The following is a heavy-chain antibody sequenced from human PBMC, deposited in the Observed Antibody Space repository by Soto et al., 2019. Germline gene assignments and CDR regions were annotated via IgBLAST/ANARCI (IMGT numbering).Heavy chain of an antibody. Sequence: QVQLVQSGAEVKKPGASVKVSCKASGYTFTSYYMHWVRQAPGQGLEWMGIINPSGGSTSFAQKFQGRVPITRYTSTSTVYRELSSLRSEDTAVYYCARNLGWSSGWYNWGQGTLVTVSS. V-gene: IGHV1-46*01. CDR2: INPSGGST. CDR3: ARNLGWSSGWYN. J-gene: IGHJ4*02. CDR1: GYTFTSYY. D-gene: IGHD6-19*01.